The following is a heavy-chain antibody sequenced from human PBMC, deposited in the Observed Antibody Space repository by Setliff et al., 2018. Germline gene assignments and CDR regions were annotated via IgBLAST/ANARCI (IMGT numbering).Heavy chain of an antibody. V-gene: IGHV3-23*01. CDR2: ITPGNGVT. CDR1: GFTFSNYA. J-gene: IGHJ4*02. Sequence: GGSLRLSCAASGFTFSNYALSWVRQAPGKGLEWVSKITPGNGVTYYADSVKGRFTISRDNSKNMLYLQMNSLGAEDTAVYYCARHDSGPLNWGQGTLVTVSS. CDR3: ARHDSGPLN. D-gene: IGHD3-10*01.